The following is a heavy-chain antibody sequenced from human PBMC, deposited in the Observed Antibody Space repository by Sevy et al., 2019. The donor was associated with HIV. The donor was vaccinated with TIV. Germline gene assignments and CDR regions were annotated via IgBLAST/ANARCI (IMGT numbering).Heavy chain of an antibody. CDR3: TRLSDYDFWSGYYHGHWFDP. CDR1: GFTFSGSA. V-gene: IGHV3-73*01. Sequence: GGSLRLSCAASGFTFSGSAMHWVRQASGKGLEWVGRIRSKANSYATAYAASVKGRFTISRDDSKNTAYLQMNSLKTEETAVYYCTRLSDYDFWSGYYHGHWFDPWGPGTLVTVSS. CDR2: IRSKANSYAT. D-gene: IGHD3-3*01. J-gene: IGHJ5*02.